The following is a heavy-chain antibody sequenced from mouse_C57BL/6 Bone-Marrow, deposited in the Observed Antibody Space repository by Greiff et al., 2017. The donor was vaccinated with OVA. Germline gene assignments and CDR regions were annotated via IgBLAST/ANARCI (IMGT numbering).Heavy chain of an antibody. CDR2: INPNNGGT. CDR1: GYTFTDYN. Sequence: EVQLQQSGPELVKPGASVKMSCKASGYTFTDYNMHWVKQSHGKSLEWIGYINPNNGGTSYNQKFKGKATLTVNKSSSTAYMELRSLTSEDSAVYSCARRSGNYYGSSYVDFAYWGQGTLVTVSA. J-gene: IGHJ3*01. V-gene: IGHV1-22*01. D-gene: IGHD1-1*01. CDR3: ARRSGNYYGSSYVDFAY.